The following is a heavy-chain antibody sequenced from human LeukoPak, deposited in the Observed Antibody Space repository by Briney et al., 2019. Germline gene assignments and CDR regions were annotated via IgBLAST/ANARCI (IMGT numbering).Heavy chain of an antibody. Sequence: SETLSLTCTVSGGSISSGVYYWSWIRQHPGKGLEWIGYIYYSGSTYYNPSLKSRVTISVDTSKNQFSLKLSSVTAADTAVYYCARAVTHWYFDLWRRGTLVTVSS. CDR3: ARAVTHWYFDL. V-gene: IGHV4-31*03. CDR2: IYYSGST. D-gene: IGHD1-14*01. J-gene: IGHJ2*01. CDR1: GGSISSGVYY.